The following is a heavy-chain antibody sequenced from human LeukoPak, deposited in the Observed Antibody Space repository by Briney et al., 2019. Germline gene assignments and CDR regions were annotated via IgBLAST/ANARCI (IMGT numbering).Heavy chain of an antibody. J-gene: IGHJ4*02. D-gene: IGHD1-26*01. CDR1: GFIFSSYG. Sequence: GGSLRLSCVTSGFIFSSYGMHWVRQAPGKGLEWVAFTRSDGSDKYYTGSVKGRFTIFRDNCKNTLFLQMNSLRVEDTAVYYCGKHDSASDYWGQGTLVTVSS. CDR3: GKHDSASDY. CDR2: TRSDGSDK. V-gene: IGHV3-30*02.